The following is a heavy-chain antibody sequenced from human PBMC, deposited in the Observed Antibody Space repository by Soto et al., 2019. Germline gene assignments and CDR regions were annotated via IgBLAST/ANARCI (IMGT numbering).Heavy chain of an antibody. CDR3: VHRQDYGVWYFPY. CDR1: GLSLNTRGVA. V-gene: IGHV2-5*02. Sequence: QITLKESGPTLVRPTQTLTLTCTLSGLSLNTRGVAVGWVRQPPGKALEWLALLYWDGDKRYSPSLNSRLTLTRDSSKNQVVLTMTNMDPVDTGTYYCVHRQDYGVWYFPYWGQGTLVTVSS. CDR2: LYWDGDK. J-gene: IGHJ4*02. D-gene: IGHD3-16*01.